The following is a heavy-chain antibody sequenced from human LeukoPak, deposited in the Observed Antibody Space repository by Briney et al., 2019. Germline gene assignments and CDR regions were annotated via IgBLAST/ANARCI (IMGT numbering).Heavy chain of an antibody. V-gene: IGHV1-18*01. J-gene: IGHJ4*02. CDR2: ISAYNGNT. CDR1: GYTFTSYG. Sequence: GASVKVSCKASGYTFTSYGISWVRQAPGQGLEWMGWISAYNGNTNYAQKFQGRVTMTRDTSTSTVYMELSSLRSEDTAVYYCARGGDGATTVVTLFDYWGQGTLVTVSS. D-gene: IGHD4-23*01. CDR3: ARGGDGATTVVTLFDY.